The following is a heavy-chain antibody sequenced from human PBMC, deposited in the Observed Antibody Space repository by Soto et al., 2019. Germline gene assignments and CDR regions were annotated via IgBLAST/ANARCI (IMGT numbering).Heavy chain of an antibody. CDR1: GGSISSYY. D-gene: IGHD3-3*01. V-gene: IGHV4-59*01. J-gene: IGHJ5*02. CDR2: IYYSGST. CDR3: AREVRFLEWSNWFDP. Sequence: PSETLSLTCTVSGGSISSYYWSWIRQPPGKGLEWIGYIYYSGSTNYNPSLKSRVTISVDTSKNQFSLKLSSVTAADTAVYYCAREVRFLEWSNWFDPWGQGTLVSVSS.